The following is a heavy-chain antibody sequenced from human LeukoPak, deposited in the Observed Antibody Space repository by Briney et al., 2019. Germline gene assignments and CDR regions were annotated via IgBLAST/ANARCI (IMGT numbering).Heavy chain of an antibody. CDR2: ISRSGSTI. Sequence: GGSLRLSCAASGFTFSSCWMNWIRQAPGKGLEWVSYISRSGSTIYYADSVKGRFTISRDNAKNSLYLQMNSLRAEDTAVYFCARRHYNSSGYDYWGQGTLVTVSS. D-gene: IGHD3-22*01. CDR3: ARRHYNSSGYDY. V-gene: IGHV3-48*04. J-gene: IGHJ4*02. CDR1: GFTFSSCW.